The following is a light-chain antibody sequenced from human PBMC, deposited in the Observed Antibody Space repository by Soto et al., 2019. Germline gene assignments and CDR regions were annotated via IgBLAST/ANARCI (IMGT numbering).Light chain of an antibody. V-gene: IGKV2-28*01. CDR2: LGS. J-gene: IGKJ1*01. CDR3: MQALQTPGT. CDR1: QSLLHSNGYNY. Sequence: DIVMTQSPLSLPVTPGEPASISCSSSQSLLHSNGYNYLDWYLQRPGQSPQLLIYLGSNRASGVPDRFSGSGSGTDFTLKISRVEAEDVGIYYCMQALQTPGTCGQGTKVEIK.